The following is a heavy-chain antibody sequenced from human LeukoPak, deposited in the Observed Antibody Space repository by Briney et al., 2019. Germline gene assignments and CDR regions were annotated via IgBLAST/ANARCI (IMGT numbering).Heavy chain of an antibody. CDR2: IYSGGST. CDR1: GFTVSSNY. V-gene: IGHV3-66*01. D-gene: IGHD5-18*01. CDR3: ASRGYSYGYYY. J-gene: IGHJ4*02. Sequence: GGSLRLSCAASGFTVSSNYMSWVRQAPGKGLEWVSVIYSGGSTYYADSVKGRFTISRDNSKNTLYLQMNSLSAEDTAVYYCASRGYSYGYYYWGQGTLVTVSS.